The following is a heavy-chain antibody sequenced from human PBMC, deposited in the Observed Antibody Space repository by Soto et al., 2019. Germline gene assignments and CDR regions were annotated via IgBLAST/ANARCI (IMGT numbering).Heavy chain of an antibody. CDR3: ARGASSSWKEEEGFDP. V-gene: IGHV1-69*12. D-gene: IGHD6-13*01. CDR1: GGTFSSYA. Sequence: QVQLVQSGAEVKKPGSSVKVSCKASGGTFSSYAISWVRQAPGQGLEWMGGIIPIFGTANYAQKFQGRVTITADEXRXXRYLELRRQRSEDRAVDYCARGASSSWKEEEGFDPWGQGTLVTVSS. CDR2: IIPIFGTA. J-gene: IGHJ5*02.